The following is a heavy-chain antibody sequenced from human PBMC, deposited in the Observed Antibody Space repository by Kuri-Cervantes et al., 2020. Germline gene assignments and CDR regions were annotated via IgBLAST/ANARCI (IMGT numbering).Heavy chain of an antibody. CDR3: ARDMTI. Sequence: GESLKISCAASGFTFSSYWMSWVRQAPGKGLEWVANIKQDGSEKYYVDSVKGRFTISRDNSKNTLYLQMNSLRAEDTAVYYCARDMTIWGQGTMVTVSS. J-gene: IGHJ3*02. CDR2: IKQDGSEK. CDR1: GFTFSSYW. V-gene: IGHV3-7*01. D-gene: IGHD3-16*01.